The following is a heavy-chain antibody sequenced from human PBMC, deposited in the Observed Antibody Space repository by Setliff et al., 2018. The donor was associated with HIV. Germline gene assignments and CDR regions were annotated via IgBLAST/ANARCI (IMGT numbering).Heavy chain of an antibody. V-gene: IGHV4-4*08. CDR3: ARVRSYGSAYDAFDV. CDR1: GGSIGGYY. J-gene: IGHJ3*01. CDR2: IYSGGST. Sequence: SETLSLTCTVSGGSIGGYYWSWIRQPPGTGLEWLGCIYSGGSTNYNPSLESRVTKSLDTSKNQFSLRLTSVTAADTAVYYCARVRSYGSAYDAFDVWGPGTMVTVSS. D-gene: IGHD3-10*01.